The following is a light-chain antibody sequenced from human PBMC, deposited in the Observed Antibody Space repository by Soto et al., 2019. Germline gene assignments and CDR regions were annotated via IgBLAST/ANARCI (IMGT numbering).Light chain of an antibody. Sequence: EIVMTQSPATLSVSPGERSTLSCSASQSVNTYLAWYQQQPGQAPRLLIYGASSRATGIPDRFSGSGSGTDFTLTISRLEPEDFAVYYCQQYGSSPPWTFGQGTKVDIK. V-gene: IGKV3-20*01. CDR2: GAS. J-gene: IGKJ1*01. CDR3: QQYGSSPPWT. CDR1: QSVNTY.